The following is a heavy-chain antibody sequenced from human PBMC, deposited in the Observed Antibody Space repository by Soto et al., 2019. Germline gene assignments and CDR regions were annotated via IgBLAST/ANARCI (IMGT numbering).Heavy chain of an antibody. V-gene: IGHV3-21*04. CDR1: GFTVSSSNY. D-gene: IGHD3-22*01. CDR2: ISSSSTYM. J-gene: IGHJ4*02. Sequence: GGSLRLSCVVSGFTVSSSNYMSWVRQAPGKGLEWVSSISSSSTYMYYADSVKGRFTISRDNAENSLNLQMNSLRAEDTAVYYCAKPHSAYYYDSSGYSYYFDYWGQGTLVTVSS. CDR3: AKPHSAYYYDSSGYSYYFDY.